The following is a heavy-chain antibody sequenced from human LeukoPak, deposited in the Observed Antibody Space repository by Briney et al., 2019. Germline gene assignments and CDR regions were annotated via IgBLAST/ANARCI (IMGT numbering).Heavy chain of an antibody. V-gene: IGHV3-7*05. D-gene: IGHD3-10*01. CDR3: ARNGFVWSSGIDYGWFDY. CDR2: IKQDGSEK. Sequence: GGSLRLSCAASGFTFSTYWMSWVRQAPGKGLEWVANIKQDGSEKQYVDSVKGRFTMSRDNAKNSLYLQLNSLRAEATAVYYCARNGFVWSSGIDYGWFDYWGQGTLVTASS. CDR1: GFTFSTYW. J-gene: IGHJ4*02.